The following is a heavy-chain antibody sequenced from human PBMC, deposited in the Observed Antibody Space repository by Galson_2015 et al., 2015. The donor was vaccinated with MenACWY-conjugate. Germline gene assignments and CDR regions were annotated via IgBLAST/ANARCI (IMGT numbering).Heavy chain of an antibody. CDR1: GFTFSNYV. CDR2: ITGSGGST. Sequence: SLRLSCAASGFTFSNYVMNWVRQAPETGLEWVSTITGSGGSTYYADSLKGRFTISRDNSKNTLYLQMNSLRAEDTAVYYCAKAAYTSSWYQDAFDYWGQGSLVTVSS. J-gene: IGHJ4*02. V-gene: IGHV3-23*01. CDR3: AKAAYTSSWYQDAFDY. D-gene: IGHD6-13*01.